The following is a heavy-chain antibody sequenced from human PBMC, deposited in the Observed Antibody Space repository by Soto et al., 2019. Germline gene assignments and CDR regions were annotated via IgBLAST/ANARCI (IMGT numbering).Heavy chain of an antibody. CDR2: ISAYNGNT. J-gene: IGHJ5*02. V-gene: IGHV1-18*04. Sequence: ASVKVSCKASGYTFTSYGISWVRQAPGQGLEWMGWISAYNGNTNYAQKLQGRVTMTTDTSTSTAYMEVRSLRSDATAVYYCERGDYYGSGSYGTGSGFDPWGQGTMVTVSS. CDR3: ERGDYYGSGSYGTGSGFDP. D-gene: IGHD3-10*01. CDR1: GYTFTSYG.